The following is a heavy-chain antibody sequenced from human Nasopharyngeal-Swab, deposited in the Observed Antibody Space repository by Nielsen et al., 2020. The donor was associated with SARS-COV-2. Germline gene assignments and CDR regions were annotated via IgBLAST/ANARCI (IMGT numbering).Heavy chain of an antibody. J-gene: IGHJ3*02. CDR2: IVVGSGNT. Sequence: SVKVSCKASGFTFTRSAMQWVRQARGQRLEWIGWIVVGSGNTKYAQKFQERVTITRDMSTSTAYMALSSLRSDDTAVYYCAAVGATKSLDAFDIWGQGTMVTVSS. CDR3: AAVGATKSLDAFDI. D-gene: IGHD1-26*01. V-gene: IGHV1-58*02. CDR1: GFTFTRSA.